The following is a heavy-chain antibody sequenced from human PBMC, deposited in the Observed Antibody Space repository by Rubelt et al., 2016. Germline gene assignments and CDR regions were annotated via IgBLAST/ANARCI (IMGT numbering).Heavy chain of an antibody. CDR1: GGSVSSGSYY. Sequence: QVQLQESGPGLVKPSETLSLTCTVSGGSVSSGSYYWSWIRQPPGKGLEWIGSIYYSGSTYYNPSLKTRVTISVDTSKNQFSLKLSSVTAADTAVYYCARGGTDDFANWFDPWGQGTLVTVSS. V-gene: IGHV4-39*07. CDR3: ARGGTDDFANWFDP. J-gene: IGHJ5*02. CDR2: IYYSGST. D-gene: IGHD3-3*01.